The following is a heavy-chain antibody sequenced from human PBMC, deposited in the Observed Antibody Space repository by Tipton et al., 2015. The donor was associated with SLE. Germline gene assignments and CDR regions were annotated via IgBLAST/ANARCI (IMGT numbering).Heavy chain of an antibody. CDR3: ARDSRGSRGWYFDL. V-gene: IGHV3-7*01. J-gene: IGHJ2*01. D-gene: IGHD6-13*01. CDR1: GFTFSSYW. CDR2: IKQDGSGK. Sequence: GSLRLSCAASGFTFSSYWMSWVRQAPGKGLEWVANIKQDGSGKYYVDSVKGRFTISRDNAKKSLYLQMNSLRAEDTAVYYCARDSRGSRGWYFDLWGRGTLVSVSS.